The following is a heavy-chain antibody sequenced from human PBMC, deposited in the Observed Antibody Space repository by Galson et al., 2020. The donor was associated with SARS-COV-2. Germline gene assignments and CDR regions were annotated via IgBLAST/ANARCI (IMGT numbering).Heavy chain of an antibody. J-gene: IGHJ3*02. CDR2: IYPCHSYT. D-gene: IGHD3-10*01. CDR3: ARQTAFYYGSGSYVFAFDI. Sequence: GESLKISCKGSGYSFTSYWIGWVRQLPGKGLELLGIIYPCHSYTRYSPSFQGQVTISADKSISTAYLQWSSLKASDTAMYYCARQTAFYYGSGSYVFAFDIWGQGTMVTVSS. V-gene: IGHV5-51*01. CDR1: GYSFTSYW.